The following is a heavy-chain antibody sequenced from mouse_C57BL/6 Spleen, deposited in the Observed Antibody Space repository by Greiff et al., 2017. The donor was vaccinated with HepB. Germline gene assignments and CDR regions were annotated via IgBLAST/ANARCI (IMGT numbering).Heavy chain of an antibody. CDR2: IYPGSGST. CDR3: AREDYYGSSYWYFDG. CDR1: GYTFTSYW. V-gene: IGHV1-55*01. J-gene: IGHJ1*03. Sequence: VQLQQSGAELVKPGASVKMSCKASGYTFTSYWITWVKQRPGQGLEWIGDIYPGSGSTNYNEKFKSKATLTVDTSSSTAYMQLSSLTSEDSAVYYCAREDYYGSSYWYFDGWGTGTTVTVSS. D-gene: IGHD1-1*01.